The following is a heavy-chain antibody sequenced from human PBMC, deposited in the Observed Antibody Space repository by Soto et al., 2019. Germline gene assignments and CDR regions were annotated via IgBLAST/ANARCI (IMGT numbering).Heavy chain of an antibody. J-gene: IGHJ3*02. Sequence: ASVKVSCKASGYTFTSYGISWVRQAPGQGLEWMGWISAYNGNTNYAQKLQGRVTMTTDTSTSTAYMELRSLRSDDTAVYYCARDNYDSSGYYSDAFDIWDQGTMVTVSS. CDR3: ARDNYDSSGYYSDAFDI. V-gene: IGHV1-18*04. CDR1: GYTFTSYG. D-gene: IGHD3-22*01. CDR2: ISAYNGNT.